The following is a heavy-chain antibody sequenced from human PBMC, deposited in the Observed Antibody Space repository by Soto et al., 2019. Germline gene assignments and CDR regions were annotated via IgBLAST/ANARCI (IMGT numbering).Heavy chain of an antibody. CDR1: GGSINSGGYC. CDR2: ISYGGST. J-gene: IGHJ4*02. V-gene: IGHV4-31*03. D-gene: IGHD5-18*01. Sequence: QVQLQESGPGLVKPSQTLSLTCTVSGGSINSGGYCWSWIRQHPGKGLDWIGCISYGGSTSYNPALKSRVTISVDTSKNQFALKLSSVTAADTAVYYCSRGILVWGQGTLITVSS. CDR3: SRGILV.